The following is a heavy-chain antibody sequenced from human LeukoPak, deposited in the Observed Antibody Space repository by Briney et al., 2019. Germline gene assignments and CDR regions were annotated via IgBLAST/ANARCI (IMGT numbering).Heavy chain of an antibody. V-gene: IGHV4-59*01. D-gene: IGHD3-10*01. Sequence: SETLSLTCTVSGGSISSYFWSWIRQPPGKGPEWIGYIYYTGSTSYNPSLKSRVTISVDTSKNQFSLKLTSVTAADTAVYYCARAYYYGSGSYGLDYWGQGTLVTVSS. J-gene: IGHJ4*02. CDR1: GGSISSYF. CDR2: IYYTGST. CDR3: ARAYYYGSGSYGLDY.